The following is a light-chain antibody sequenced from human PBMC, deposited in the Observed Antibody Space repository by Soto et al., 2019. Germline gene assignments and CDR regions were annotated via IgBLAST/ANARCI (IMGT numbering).Light chain of an antibody. CDR1: QGFSSW. J-gene: IGKJ2*01. V-gene: IGKV1-5*03. CDR3: QQYISFPYT. Sequence: DIQMTQSPSTLSASVGDRVTITCRASQGFSSWLAWYQQKPGKAPKLLIYKASTLESGVPSRFSGSGSGTEFTLTISSLQPDDFATYYCQQYISFPYTFGQGTKLEIK. CDR2: KAS.